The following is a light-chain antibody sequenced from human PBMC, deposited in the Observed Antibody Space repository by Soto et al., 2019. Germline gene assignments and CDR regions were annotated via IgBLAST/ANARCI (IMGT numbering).Light chain of an antibody. CDR2: GAS. J-gene: IGKJ4*01. CDR1: QSVSSNY. V-gene: IGKV3-20*01. Sequence: EIVLTQSPGTLSLSPGERATLSCRASQSVSSNYLAWYQQKPGQAPRLLIYGASSRATGIPDRFSGSGSGTDFTLTIRRLEPEDFAVYYCQQYGSSPCFGGRTKVDIK. CDR3: QQYGSSPC.